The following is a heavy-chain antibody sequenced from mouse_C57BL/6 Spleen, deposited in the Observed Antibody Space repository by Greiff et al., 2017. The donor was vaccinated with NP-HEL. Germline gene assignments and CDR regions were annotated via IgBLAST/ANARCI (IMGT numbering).Heavy chain of an antibody. V-gene: IGHV1-19*01. CDR2: INPYNGGT. J-gene: IGHJ3*01. Sequence: EVQLQQSGPVLVKPGASVKMSCKASGYTFTDYYMNWVKQSHGKSLEWIGVINPYNGGTSYNQKFKGKATLTVDKSSSTAYMELSSLTSEDSAVYYCAREGVTTVVATRGFAYWGQGTLVTVSA. D-gene: IGHD1-1*01. CDR1: GYTFTDYY. CDR3: AREGVTTVVATRGFAY.